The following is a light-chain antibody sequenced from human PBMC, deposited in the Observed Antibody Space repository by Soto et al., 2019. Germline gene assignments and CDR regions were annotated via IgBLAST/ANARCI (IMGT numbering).Light chain of an antibody. CDR1: GSDIGGYNF. J-gene: IGLJ1*01. CDR3: SSYADSNNRYV. Sequence: QSVLAQPPSASRSLGQSVTISCTGTGSDIGGYNFVSWYQQHPGKAPKLLIYEVNKRPSGVPDRFSASKSGNTASLTVSGLQAEDEADYYCSSYADSNNRYVFGTGTKLTVL. CDR2: EVN. V-gene: IGLV2-8*02.